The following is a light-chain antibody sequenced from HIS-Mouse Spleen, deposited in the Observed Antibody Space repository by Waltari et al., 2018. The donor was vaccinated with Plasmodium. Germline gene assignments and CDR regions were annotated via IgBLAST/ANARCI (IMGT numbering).Light chain of an antibody. CDR1: QRVSSSY. Sequence: EIVLTQSTGTLSLSPVDRATLSCRASQRVSSSYLAWYQQKPGQAPRLLIYGASSRATGIPDRFSGSGSGTDFTLTISRLEPEDFAVYYCQQYGSSPYTFGQGTKLEIK. CDR2: GAS. V-gene: IGKV3-20*01. CDR3: QQYGSSPYT. J-gene: IGKJ2*01.